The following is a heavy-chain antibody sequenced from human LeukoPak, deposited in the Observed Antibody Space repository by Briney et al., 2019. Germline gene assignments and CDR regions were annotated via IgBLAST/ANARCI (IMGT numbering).Heavy chain of an antibody. CDR3: ARLPTTETDGGNFNTYGMDV. D-gene: IGHD4-17*01. Sequence: PGGSLRLSCAASGFTFSSYSMNWVRQAPGKGLEWVSSISSSSSYIYYADSVKGRFTISRDNAKNSLYLQMNSLRAEDTAVYYCARLPTTETDGGNFNTYGMDVWGQGTTVTVSS. CDR1: GFTFSSYS. V-gene: IGHV3-21*04. J-gene: IGHJ6*02. CDR2: ISSSSSYI.